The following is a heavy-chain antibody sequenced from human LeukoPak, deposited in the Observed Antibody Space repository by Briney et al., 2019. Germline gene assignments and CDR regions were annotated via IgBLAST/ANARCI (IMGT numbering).Heavy chain of an antibody. D-gene: IGHD3-10*01. V-gene: IGHV3-23*01. CDR3: AKAMVRGVIGR. J-gene: IGHJ4*02. CDR2: ISGSGGST. Sequence: GGSLRLSCAASGFTFSSYGMSWVRQAPGKGLEWVSAISGSGGSTYYADSVKGRFTISRDNSKNTLYLQMNSLRAEDTAVYYCAKAMVRGVIGRWGQGTLVTVSS. CDR1: GFTFSSYG.